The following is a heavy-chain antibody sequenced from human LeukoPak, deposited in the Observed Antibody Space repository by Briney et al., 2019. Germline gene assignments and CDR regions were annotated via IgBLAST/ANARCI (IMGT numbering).Heavy chain of an antibody. CDR1: GFTFSNYW. Sequence: LPGGSLRLSCAASGFTFSNYWMSWFRQAPGKGLEWVGFIRSKAYGGTTEYAASVKGRFTISRDDSKSIAYLQMNSLKTEDTAVYYCTRDKLGQWLVRIAHFDYWGQGTLVTVSS. CDR2: IRSKAYGGTT. D-gene: IGHD6-19*01. CDR3: TRDKLGQWLVRIAHFDY. J-gene: IGHJ4*02. V-gene: IGHV3-49*03.